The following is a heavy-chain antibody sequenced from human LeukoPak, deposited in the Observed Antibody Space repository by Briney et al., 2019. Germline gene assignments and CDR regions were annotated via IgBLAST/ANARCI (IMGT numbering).Heavy chain of an antibody. CDR2: MYYGGST. CDR1: GGPISSNDYY. CDR3: ARDDGS. J-gene: IGHJ4*02. D-gene: IGHD1-26*01. Sequence: SETLSLTCTVSGGPISSNDYYWAWVRQPPGKGLEWIANMYYGGSTNYNPSLKSRVTISTDTSKNQFSLKLTSVTAADTAVYYCARDDGSWGRGIRVTVSS. V-gene: IGHV4-39*07.